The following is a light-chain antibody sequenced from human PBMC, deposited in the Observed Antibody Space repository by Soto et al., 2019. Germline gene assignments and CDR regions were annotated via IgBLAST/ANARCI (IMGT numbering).Light chain of an antibody. J-gene: IGLJ3*02. V-gene: IGLV2-11*01. CDR3: CSYAADYSLV. CDR1: SSNVGDYNY. Sequence: QSVLTQPRSVSASPGQSVTISGTGTSSNVGDYNYVSWYQQNPGKAPKLMIYDASKRPSGVPDRFSGSKSGNAASLTISGLQADDEADYYFCSYAADYSLVFGGGTKVTVL. CDR2: DAS.